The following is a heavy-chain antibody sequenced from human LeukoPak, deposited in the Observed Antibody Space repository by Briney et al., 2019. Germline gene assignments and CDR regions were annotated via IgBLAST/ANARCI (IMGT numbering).Heavy chain of an antibody. D-gene: IGHD3-10*01. Sequence: PSETLSLTCAVYGGSFSGYYWSWIRQPPGKGLEWIGYIYYSGSTYYNPSLKSRVTISVDTSKNQFSLKLSSVTAADTAVYYCAREQGTYYDAFDIWGQGTMVTVSS. CDR1: GGSFSGYY. J-gene: IGHJ3*02. V-gene: IGHV4-30-4*01. CDR3: AREQGTYYDAFDI. CDR2: IYYSGST.